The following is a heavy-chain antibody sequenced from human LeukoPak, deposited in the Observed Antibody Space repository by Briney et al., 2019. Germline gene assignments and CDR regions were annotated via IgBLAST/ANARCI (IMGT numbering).Heavy chain of an antibody. V-gene: IGHV1-8*01. D-gene: IGHD4-23*01. CDR2: MNSNSGKT. Sequence: GASVKVSCKASGYTLTSYDINWVRQATGQGLEWMGWMNSNSGKTGYAQKFQGRITITRNTSISTAYMELSSLRSEDTAVYYCTRETPSRYFDYWGQGTLVTVSS. CDR1: GYTLTSYD. J-gene: IGHJ4*02. CDR3: TRETPSRYFDY.